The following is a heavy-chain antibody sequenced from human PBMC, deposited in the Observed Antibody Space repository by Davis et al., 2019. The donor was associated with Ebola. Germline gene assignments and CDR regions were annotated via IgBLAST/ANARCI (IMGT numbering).Heavy chain of an antibody. V-gene: IGHV3-74*01. CDR1: GFTFSSYW. J-gene: IGHJ6*03. CDR2: INSDGSST. Sequence: GESLKISCAASGFTFSSYWMHWVRQAPGKGLVWVSRINSDGSSTSYADSVKGRFTISRDNAKNTLYLQMNSLRAEDTAVYYCARGGRLVVPAAITYYYYYMDVWGKGTTVTVSS. CDR3: ARGGRLVVPAAITYYYYYMDV. D-gene: IGHD2-2*02.